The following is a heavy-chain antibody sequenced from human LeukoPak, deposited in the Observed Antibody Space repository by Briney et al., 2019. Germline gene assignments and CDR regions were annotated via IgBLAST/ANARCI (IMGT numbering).Heavy chain of an antibody. J-gene: IGHJ4*02. D-gene: IGHD2-2*01. CDR3: AKDSTGVFDY. CDR2: ISGSGGST. V-gene: IGHV3-23*01. CDR1: GFTFSSYA. Sequence: PGGSLRLSCAASGFTFSSYALTWVRQAPGKGLEWVSAISGSGGSTYYADSVKGRFTISRDNSKNTLYLQMNSLRAEDTAVYYCAKDSTGVFDYWGQGTLVTVSS.